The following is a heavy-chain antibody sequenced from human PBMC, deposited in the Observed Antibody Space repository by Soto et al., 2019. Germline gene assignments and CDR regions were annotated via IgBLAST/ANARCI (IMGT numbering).Heavy chain of an antibody. D-gene: IGHD6-6*01. Sequence: GGSLRLSCEASGFTFNTYSMHWVRQPPGKGLEWLAAIWYDGTQKYYADSVKGRFTISRDNSKNTLYLQMNSLRAEDTAVYYCAKCPERAARPSYYFDYWGQGTLVTVSS. V-gene: IGHV3-30*02. CDR2: IWYDGTQK. CDR1: GFTFNTYS. CDR3: AKCPERAARPSYYFDY. J-gene: IGHJ4*02.